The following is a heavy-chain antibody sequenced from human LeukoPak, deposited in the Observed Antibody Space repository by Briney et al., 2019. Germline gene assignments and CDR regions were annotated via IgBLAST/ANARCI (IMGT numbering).Heavy chain of an antibody. V-gene: IGHV1-46*01. CDR2: INPTGGST. J-gene: IGHJ1*01. D-gene: IGHD3-22*01. CDR1: GYTFTSYY. CDR3: ARDRSSGYYSEYFQH. Sequence: GASVKVSCKASGYTFTSYYMHWVRQAPGQGLEWMGLINPTGGSTGYAQKLQGRVTMTRDMSISTAYMELSRLRSDDTAVYYCARDRSSGYYSEYFQHWGQGTLVTVSS.